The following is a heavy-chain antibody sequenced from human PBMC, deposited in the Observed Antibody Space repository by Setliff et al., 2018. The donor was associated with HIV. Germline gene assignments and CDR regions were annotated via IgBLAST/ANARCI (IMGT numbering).Heavy chain of an antibody. CDR1: GAPISTYY. CDR3: ARVRGGTSRGFLDF. Sequence: SETLSLTCTVSGAPISTYYWSWIRQPPGKGLEWIGYTHISGITNYNPSLKSRLTISVDTSKTQFSLKLNSVTAADTAVYYCARVRGGTSRGFLDFWGQGTLVTVSS. CDR2: THISGIT. V-gene: IGHV4-4*08. J-gene: IGHJ4*02. D-gene: IGHD3-10*01.